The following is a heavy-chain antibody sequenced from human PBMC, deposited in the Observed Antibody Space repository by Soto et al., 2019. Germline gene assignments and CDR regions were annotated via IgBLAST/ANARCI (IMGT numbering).Heavy chain of an antibody. CDR2: ISSTTNYI. CDR3: ARESEDLTSNFDX. V-gene: IGHV3-21*06. Sequence: WGSLRLSCAASGFTFTRYSMNWVRQAPGKGLEWVSSISSTTNYIYYGDSMKVRFTISRDNAKNSLYLEMNSLRAEDTAVYYCARESEDLTSNFDXWGQGTMVTVSX. J-gene: IGHJ4*02. CDR1: GFTFTRYS.